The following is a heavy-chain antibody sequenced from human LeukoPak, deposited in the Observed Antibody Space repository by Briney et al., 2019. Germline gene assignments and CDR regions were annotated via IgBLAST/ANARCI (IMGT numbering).Heavy chain of an antibody. CDR1: GFTFSDYY. D-gene: IGHD3-10*01. J-gene: IGHJ5*02. V-gene: IGHV3-11*01. Sequence: GGSLRLSCAASGFTFSDYYMTWIRQAPGKGLEWISYISSSGTSIYYADSVKGRLAISRDNAKNSLYLQMNSLRAEDTAVYYCARKGGSGSYHWGQGTLVTVSS. CDR3: ARKGGSGSYH. CDR2: ISSSGTSI.